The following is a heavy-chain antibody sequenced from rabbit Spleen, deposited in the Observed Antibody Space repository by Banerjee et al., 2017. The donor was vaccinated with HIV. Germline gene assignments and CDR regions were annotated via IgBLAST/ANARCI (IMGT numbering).Heavy chain of an antibody. CDR2: LDTGSDGDT. CDR1: GFSFSLNYW. V-gene: IGHV1S40*01. D-gene: IGHD6-1*01. J-gene: IGHJ3*01. Sequence: QSLEESGGGLVTPGASLTLTCTASGFSFSLNYWVCWVRQAPGKGLEWIACLDTGSDGDTYYANWAKGRFTISDTSSTTVTLQMTRLTAADTATYFCARDRYYFAYGFYGYGLDLWGQGTLVTVS. CDR3: ARDRYYFAYGFYGYGLDL.